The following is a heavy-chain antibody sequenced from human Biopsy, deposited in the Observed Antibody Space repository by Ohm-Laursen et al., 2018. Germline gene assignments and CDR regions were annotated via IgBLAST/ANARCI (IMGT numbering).Heavy chain of an antibody. CDR1: GYTFTSYY. Sequence: GATVKISCKTSGYTFTSYYIHWVRQAPGQGLEWMGVMTPTTTYAKKFQGRLTMTRDTSITTAYMELRRLRSDDTAVYYCAKGQDLRGGAEYFQHWGQGALVTVSS. J-gene: IGHJ1*01. D-gene: IGHD2-15*01. V-gene: IGHV1-46*01. CDR2: MTPTT. CDR3: AKGQDLRGGAEYFQH.